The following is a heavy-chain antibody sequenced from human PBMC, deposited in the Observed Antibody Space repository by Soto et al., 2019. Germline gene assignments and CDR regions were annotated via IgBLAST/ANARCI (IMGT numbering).Heavy chain of an antibody. J-gene: IGHJ4*02. CDR2: LYHSGST. CDR3: ARAGGLGAVAVDS. Sequence: QLQLQESGSGLVKPSQTLSLTCAVSGGSISSGGSSWSWIRQPPGKGLEWIGYLYHSGSTYYNPSLQGRVTISVDRSKNQFSLKLSSVTAADTAVYYCARAGGLGAVAVDSWGQGTLVTVSS. CDR1: GGSISSGGSS. V-gene: IGHV4-30-2*01. D-gene: IGHD6-19*01.